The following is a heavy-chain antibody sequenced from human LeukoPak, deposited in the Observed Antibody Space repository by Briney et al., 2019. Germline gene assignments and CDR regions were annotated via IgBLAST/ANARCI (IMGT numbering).Heavy chain of an antibody. D-gene: IGHD6-13*01. V-gene: IGHV4-59*08. CDR1: GGSMSPYH. CDR2: IYYSGST. CDR3: ARLTAAGRDYYYGMDV. Sequence: SETLSLTCTVSGGSMSPYHWGWIRQPPGKGLEWTGYIYYSGSTNYNPSLKSRVTISVDTSKNQFSLKLSSVTAADTAVYYCARLTAAGRDYYYGMDVWGQGTTVTVSS. J-gene: IGHJ6*02.